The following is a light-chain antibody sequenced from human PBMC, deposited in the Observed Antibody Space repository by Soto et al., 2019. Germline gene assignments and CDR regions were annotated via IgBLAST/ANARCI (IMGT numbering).Light chain of an antibody. Sequence: QSVLTQPASVSGSLGQSFTISCTGTSSDVGGYNYVSWYQQHPGKAPKLMIYDVSNRPSGVSNRFSGSKSGNTASLTISGLQAEDEADYYCSSYTSSSTLYVFGTGTKVTVL. CDR3: SSYTSSSTLYV. V-gene: IGLV2-14*01. J-gene: IGLJ1*01. CDR2: DVS. CDR1: SSDVGGYNY.